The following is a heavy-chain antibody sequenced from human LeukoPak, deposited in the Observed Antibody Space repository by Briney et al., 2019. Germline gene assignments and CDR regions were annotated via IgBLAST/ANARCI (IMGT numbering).Heavy chain of an antibody. D-gene: IGHD3-10*01. Sequence: SETLSLTCAVYGGSFSGYYWSWIRQPPGKGLEWIGEINHSGSTNYNPSLKSRVTISVDTSKNQFSLKLSSVTAADTAVYYCARGRITMVRGGYSYMDVWGKGTTVTVSS. CDR3: ARGRITMVRGGYSYMDV. V-gene: IGHV4-34*01. CDR2: INHSGST. J-gene: IGHJ6*03. CDR1: GGSFSGYY.